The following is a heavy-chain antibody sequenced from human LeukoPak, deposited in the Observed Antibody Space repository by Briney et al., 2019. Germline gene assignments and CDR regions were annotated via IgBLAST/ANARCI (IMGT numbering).Heavy chain of an antibody. V-gene: IGHV3-7*01. Sequence: GGSLRLSCAASGFTLSSYWMAWVRQAPGKGLEWVANIKEDGSEKHYVDSVKGRFTISRDNAKNSLYLQMNSLRAEDTAVYYCARADYWGQGTLVTVSS. CDR1: GFTLSSYW. J-gene: IGHJ4*02. CDR2: IKEDGSEK. CDR3: ARADY.